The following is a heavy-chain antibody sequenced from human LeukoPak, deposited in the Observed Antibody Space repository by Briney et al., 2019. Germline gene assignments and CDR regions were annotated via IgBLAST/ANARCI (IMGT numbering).Heavy chain of an antibody. D-gene: IGHD5-12*01. V-gene: IGHV4-30-4*01. CDR2: IYYSGST. Sequence: SETLSLTCTVSGGSISSDDYYCSWIRQPPGKGLEWIGYIYYSGSTYYTPSLKSRVTISVDTSKNQFSLKLSSVTAADTAVYYCARGYSGYDFFDYWGQGTLVTVSS. J-gene: IGHJ4*02. CDR3: ARGYSGYDFFDY. CDR1: GGSISSDDYY.